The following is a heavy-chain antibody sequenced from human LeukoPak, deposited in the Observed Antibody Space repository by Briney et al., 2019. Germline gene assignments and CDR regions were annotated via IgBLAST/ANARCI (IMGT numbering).Heavy chain of an antibody. V-gene: IGHV1-2*02. CDR1: GYTFTGYY. CDR2: INPDSGGT. D-gene: IGHD4-23*01. Sequence: ASVKVSCKTSGYTFTGYYIHCVRQAPGQGLEWMGWINPDSGGTNYAQKFQGRVTMTRDTPISTAYMELSRLTSDDTAVYYCARAGGNSAAFAFDYWGQGTLVTVSS. CDR3: ARAGGNSAAFAFDY. J-gene: IGHJ4*02.